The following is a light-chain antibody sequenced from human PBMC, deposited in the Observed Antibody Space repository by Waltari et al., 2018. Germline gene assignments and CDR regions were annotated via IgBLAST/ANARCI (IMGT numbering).Light chain of an antibody. CDR1: QSLLHTNNKNY. CDR2: WAS. Sequence: DIVVTQSPDSLAVSLGERATMNCKSSQSLLHTNNKNYLAWYQLRPGQPPKLLIYWASTRESGVPGRFSGSGSGTDFTLTISGLQAEDVAVYYCQEYYTIPPWAFGQGTKVEIK. J-gene: IGKJ1*01. CDR3: QEYYTIPPWA. V-gene: IGKV4-1*01.